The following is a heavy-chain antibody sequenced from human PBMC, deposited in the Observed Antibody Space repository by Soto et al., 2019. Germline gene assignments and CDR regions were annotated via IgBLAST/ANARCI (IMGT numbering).Heavy chain of an antibody. CDR1: DYAFSAFG. V-gene: IGHV1-18*01. Sequence: QVQLVQSGAEVTKPGASVKLSCKTSDYAFSAFGLSWVRQAPGQGLQWMGWSVAGSGNTDYAQNFQGRVTVTTDRSTNTAYRELRRVTCDDTAHYSCARVAGYGSGSRQFDSWGQGTLVTVSS. CDR2: SVAGSGNT. D-gene: IGHD3-10*01. J-gene: IGHJ4*02. CDR3: ARVAGYGSGSRQFDS.